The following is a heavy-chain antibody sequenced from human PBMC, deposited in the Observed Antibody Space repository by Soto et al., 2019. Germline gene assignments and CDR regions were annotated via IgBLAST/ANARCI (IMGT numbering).Heavy chain of an antibody. Sequence: EVQLVESGGGLVKPGGSLRLSCAASGFTFNTYDMNWVRQAPGKGLEWVSSITTSSAYIYYADSLKGRITISRDNAKNPMFPQMNSLRGEDTGVYYCVRSGTARLLRHSWFDTWGQGTLVTVSS. D-gene: IGHD2-21*01. CDR2: ITTSSAYI. V-gene: IGHV3-21*01. CDR3: VRSGTARLLRHSWFDT. J-gene: IGHJ5*02. CDR1: GFTFNTYD.